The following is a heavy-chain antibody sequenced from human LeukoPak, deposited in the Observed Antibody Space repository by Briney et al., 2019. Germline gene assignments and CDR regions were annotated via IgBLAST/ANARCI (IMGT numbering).Heavy chain of an antibody. CDR2: ISSSSSYI. D-gene: IGHD6-19*01. Sequence: GGSLRLSCAASGFTFSSYSMNWVRQAPGKGLEWVSSISSSSSYIYYADSVKGRFTISRDNAKNSLYLQMNSLRAEDTAVCYCAREHTPFGSGCTAAYWGQGTLVTVSS. CDR3: AREHTPFGSGCTAAY. V-gene: IGHV3-21*01. CDR1: GFTFSSYS. J-gene: IGHJ4*02.